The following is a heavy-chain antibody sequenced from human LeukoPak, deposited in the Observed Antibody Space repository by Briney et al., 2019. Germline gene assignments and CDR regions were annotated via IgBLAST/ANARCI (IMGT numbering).Heavy chain of an antibody. CDR1: GFTFSSYW. CDR2: INQDGSEK. J-gene: IGHJ4*02. Sequence: PGGSLRLSCAASGFTFSSYWMSWVRQAPGKGLEWVANINQDGSEKYSVDSVKGRFTISRDNAKNSLYLQMNSLRAEDTAVYYCARECYSDSSGSDYWGQGTLVTVSS. D-gene: IGHD3-22*01. CDR3: ARECYSDSSGSDY. V-gene: IGHV3-7*05.